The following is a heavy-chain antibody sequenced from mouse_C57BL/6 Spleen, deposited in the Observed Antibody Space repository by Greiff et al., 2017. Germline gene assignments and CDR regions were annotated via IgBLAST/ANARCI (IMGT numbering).Heavy chain of an antibody. CDR3: ARDYYGSSPRFNY. CDR1: GYTFTSYW. V-gene: IGHV1-55*01. D-gene: IGHD1-1*01. CDR2: IYPGSGST. J-gene: IGHJ3*01. Sequence: VQLQQPGAELVKPGASVKMSCKASGYTFTSYWITWVKQRPGQGLEWIGDIYPGSGSTNYNEKFKSKATLTVDTSSSTAYMQLSSLTSEDSAVYYCARDYYGSSPRFNYWGQGTLVTVSA.